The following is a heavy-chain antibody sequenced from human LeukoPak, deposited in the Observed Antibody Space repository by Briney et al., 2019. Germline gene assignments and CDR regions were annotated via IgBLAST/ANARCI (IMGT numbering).Heavy chain of an antibody. CDR3: ATGRNTMVRGAAGDY. D-gene: IGHD3-10*01. V-gene: IGHV1-69*13. CDR2: IIPIFGTA. CDR1: GGTFSSYA. Sequence: SVKVSCKASGGTFSSYAISWVRQAPGQGLEWMGGIIPIFGTANYAQKFQGRVTITADESTSTAYMELSSLRSEDTAVYYCATGRNTMVRGAAGDYWGQGTLVTVSS. J-gene: IGHJ4*02.